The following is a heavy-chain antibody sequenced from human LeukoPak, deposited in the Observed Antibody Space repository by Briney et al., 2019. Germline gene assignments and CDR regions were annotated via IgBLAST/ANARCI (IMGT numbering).Heavy chain of an antibody. CDR3: ARAGGVVVADYYYYGMDV. V-gene: IGHV1-69*04. Sequence: GSSVKVSCKASGGTFSSYAISWVRQAPGQGLEWMGRIIPIFGIANYAQKFQGRVTITADKSTSTAYMELSSLRSKDTAVYYCARAGGVVVADYYYYGMDVWGQGTTVTVSS. CDR1: GGTFSSYA. D-gene: IGHD2-15*01. J-gene: IGHJ6*02. CDR2: IIPIFGIA.